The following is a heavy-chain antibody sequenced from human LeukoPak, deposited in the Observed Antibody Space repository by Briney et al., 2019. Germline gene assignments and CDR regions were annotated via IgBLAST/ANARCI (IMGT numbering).Heavy chain of an antibody. CDR2: INPNSGGT. V-gene: IGHV1-2*02. D-gene: IGHD5-24*01. CDR3: ASEVEMATGFDY. J-gene: IGHJ4*02. CDR1: GYTFTDYH. Sequence: GASVKVSCKASGYTFTDYHLHWVRQAPGQGLEWMGWINPNSGGTNYAQKFQGRVTMTRDTSISTAYMELSRLRSDDTAVYYCASEVEMATGFDYWGQGTLVTVSS.